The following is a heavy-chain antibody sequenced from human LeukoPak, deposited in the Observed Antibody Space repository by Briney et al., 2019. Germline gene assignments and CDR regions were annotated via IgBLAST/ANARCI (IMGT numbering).Heavy chain of an antibody. V-gene: IGHV3-11*06. CDR2: ISSSSSYT. D-gene: IGHD3-10*01. CDR3: ARDTSKLLWFGELSKPPYYYGMDV. J-gene: IGHJ6*02. CDR1: GFTVSNNY. Sequence: GGSLRLSCAASGFTVSNNYMSWIRQAPGKGLEWVSYISSSSSYTNYADSVKGRFTISRDNAKNSLYLQMNSLRAEDTAVYYCARDTSKLLWFGELSKPPYYYGMDVWGQGTTVTVSS.